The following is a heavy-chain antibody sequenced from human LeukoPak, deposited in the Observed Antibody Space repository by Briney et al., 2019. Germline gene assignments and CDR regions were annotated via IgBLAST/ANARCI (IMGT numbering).Heavy chain of an antibody. Sequence: SVKVSCKASGGTFSSYAISWVRRAPGQGLEWMGGIIPIFGTANYAQKFQGRVTITADESTSTAYMELSSLRSEDTAVYYCARASRVAAAGTGVYYYYYGMDVWGQGTTVTVSS. D-gene: IGHD6-13*01. V-gene: IGHV1-69*13. CDR2: IIPIFGTA. J-gene: IGHJ6*02. CDR3: ARASRVAAAGTGVYYYYYGMDV. CDR1: GGTFSSYA.